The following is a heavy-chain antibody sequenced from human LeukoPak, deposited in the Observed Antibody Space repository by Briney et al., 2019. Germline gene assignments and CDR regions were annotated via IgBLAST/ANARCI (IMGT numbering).Heavy chain of an antibody. J-gene: IGHJ4*02. CDR2: IFYSGST. D-gene: IGHD1-26*01. Sequence: SETLSLTCTVSGGSISSYFWSWIRQPPGKGLEWIGYIFYSGSTNYNPSLKTRVTISVDTSKNQFSLRLNSVAAADTAVYYCARQPMVVGAARGAYFDYWGQGTLVTVSS. V-gene: IGHV4-59*08. CDR1: GGSISSYF. CDR3: ARQPMVVGAARGAYFDY.